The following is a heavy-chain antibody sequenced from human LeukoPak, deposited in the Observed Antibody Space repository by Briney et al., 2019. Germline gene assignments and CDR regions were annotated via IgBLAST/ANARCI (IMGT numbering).Heavy chain of an antibody. Sequence: PGRSLRLSCAASGFTFSDYWMHWVRLAPGKGLVWVSRIDSDGSITTYADSVKGRFTTSRDNAKNTLYLQMNSLRAEDTAVYYCTRGGSGYSYGYDYWGQGTLVTVSS. D-gene: IGHD5-18*01. V-gene: IGHV3-74*01. CDR3: TRGGSGYSYGYDY. J-gene: IGHJ4*02. CDR1: GFTFSDYW. CDR2: IDSDGSIT.